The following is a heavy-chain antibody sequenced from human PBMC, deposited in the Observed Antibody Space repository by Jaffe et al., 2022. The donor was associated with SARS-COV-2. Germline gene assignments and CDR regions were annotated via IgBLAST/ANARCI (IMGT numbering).Heavy chain of an antibody. D-gene: IGHD2-21*02. CDR1: GFTFDNYA. J-gene: IGHJ4*02. CDR3: AKDMGPEMYGGNSAGLFEY. Sequence: EVELVESGGGLVQPGRSLRLSCAASGFTFDNYALHWVRQAPGKGLEWVSGISWNSGGVGYADCVKGRFTISRDNAKNSLYLHMNNLRAEDTALYYCAKDMGPEMYGGNSAGLFEYWGQGTLVTVSS. V-gene: IGHV3-9*01. CDR2: ISWNSGGV.